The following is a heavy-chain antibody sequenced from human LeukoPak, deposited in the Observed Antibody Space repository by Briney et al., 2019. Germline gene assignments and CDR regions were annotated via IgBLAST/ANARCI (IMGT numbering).Heavy chain of an antibody. V-gene: IGHV3-74*01. CDR3: STGSGHAFDI. D-gene: IGHD3-10*01. J-gene: IGHJ3*02. CDR1: GFTFSSYW. Sequence: PGGSLRLSCAASGFTFSSYWMHWVRQVPGKGLVWVSRINSDGRSTSYADSVKGRFTISRDNAKNTLYAQMNSLRAEDTAVYYCSTGSGHAFDIWGRGTMVTVSS. CDR2: INSDGRST.